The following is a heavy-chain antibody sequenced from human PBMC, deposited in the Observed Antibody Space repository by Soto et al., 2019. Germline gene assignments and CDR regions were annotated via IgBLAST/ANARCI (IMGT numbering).Heavy chain of an antibody. V-gene: IGHV1-2*02. CDR1: GYTFTGYY. Sequence: ASVKVSCKASGYTFTGYYMHWVRQAPGQGLEWMGWINPNSGGTNYAQKFQGRVTMTRDTSISTAYMELSRLRSDDTAVYYCARDLFRLGALSLFLRRGQGPLVTVYS. D-gene: IGHD3-16*02. CDR3: ARDLFRLGALSLFLR. CDR2: INPNSGGT. J-gene: IGHJ4*02.